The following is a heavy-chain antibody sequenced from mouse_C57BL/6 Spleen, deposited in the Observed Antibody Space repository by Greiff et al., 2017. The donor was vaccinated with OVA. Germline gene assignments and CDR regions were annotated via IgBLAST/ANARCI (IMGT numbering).Heavy chain of an antibody. V-gene: IGHV5-4*01. CDR3: ARDDDGYYRIWAY. Sequence: EVQVVESGGGLVKPGGSLKLSCAASGFTFSSYAMSWVRQTPEKRLEWVATISDGGSYTYYPDNVKGRSTITRDNAKNNLYLQMSHLKAEDTAMYYCARDDDGYYRIWAYWGQGTLVTVSA. J-gene: IGHJ3*01. CDR2: ISDGGSYT. D-gene: IGHD2-3*01. CDR1: GFTFSSYA.